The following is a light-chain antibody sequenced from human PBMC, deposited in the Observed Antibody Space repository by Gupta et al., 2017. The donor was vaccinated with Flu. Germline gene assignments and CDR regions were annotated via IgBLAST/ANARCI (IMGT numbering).Light chain of an antibody. CDR2: GAS. Sequence: EIVLTQSPGTLSLSPGERATLSCRASQSVGSTYLAWYQQKPGQAPRLLIYGASSRATGISDRFSCSGSGTDFTLTISRLEPEDFAVYYCQQYGTLPRTFGQGTRVENK. J-gene: IGKJ1*01. V-gene: IGKV3-20*01. CDR1: QSVGSTY. CDR3: QQYGTLPRT.